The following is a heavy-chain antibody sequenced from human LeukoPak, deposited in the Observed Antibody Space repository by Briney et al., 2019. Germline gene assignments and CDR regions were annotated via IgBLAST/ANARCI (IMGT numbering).Heavy chain of an antibody. V-gene: IGHV1-18*01. CDR2: ITIYNGNT. J-gene: IGHJ4*02. CDR1: GYIFTSYG. Sequence: EASVKVSCKASGYIFTSYGISWVRQAPGQGLEWMGWITIYNGNTNYVQNLQGRVTMTTDTSTSTAYMELRSLRSDDTAVYYCAREVLGTASAFDYWGQGTLVAVSS. D-gene: IGHD1-1*01. CDR3: AREVLGTASAFDY.